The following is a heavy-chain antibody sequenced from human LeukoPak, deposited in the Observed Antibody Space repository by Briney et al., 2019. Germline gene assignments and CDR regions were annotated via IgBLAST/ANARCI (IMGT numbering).Heavy chain of an antibody. J-gene: IGHJ1*01. D-gene: IGHD3-10*01. CDR3: ARSPHMVRGVIYQH. V-gene: IGHV4-59*01. CDR1: GGSISSYY. CDR2: IYYSGST. Sequence: SETLPLTCTVSGGSISSYYWSWIRQPPGKGLEWIGYIYYSGSTNYNPSLKSRVTISVDTSKNQFSLKLSSVTAADTAVYYCARSPHMVRGVIYQHWGQGTLVTVSS.